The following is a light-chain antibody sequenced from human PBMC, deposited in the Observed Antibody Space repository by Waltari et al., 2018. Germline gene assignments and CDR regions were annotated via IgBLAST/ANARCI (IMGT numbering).Light chain of an antibody. CDR3: CSYAGSAPRLV. V-gene: IGLV2-23*02. CDR1: ANNVGSYDL. CDR2: EVI. Sequence: QSALTQPASVSGSPGQSITIPCTGTANNVGSYDLSPWYQFRPGEVPKLLIYEVIKRPSGVSDRFSGSKSDNTASLTISRLQAEDEAAYYCCSYAGSAPRLVFGGGTNLTVL. J-gene: IGLJ3*02.